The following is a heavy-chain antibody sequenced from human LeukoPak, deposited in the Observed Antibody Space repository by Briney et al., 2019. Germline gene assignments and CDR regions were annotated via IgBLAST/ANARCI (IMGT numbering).Heavy chain of an antibody. D-gene: IGHD3/OR15-3a*01. V-gene: IGHV4-39*07. CDR3: ARAPIMIFGLNYHYMDV. J-gene: IGHJ6*03. CDR1: GGSINDKNYY. Sequence: PPETLSLTCTVSGGSINDKNYYWGWLRQPPGKGLEWIGSIYYSGTTYYNPSLKSRVSILEDMSRDQFSLRVRSVTAADTAMYYCARAPIMIFGLNYHYMDVWGKGTTVIVSS. CDR2: IYYSGTT.